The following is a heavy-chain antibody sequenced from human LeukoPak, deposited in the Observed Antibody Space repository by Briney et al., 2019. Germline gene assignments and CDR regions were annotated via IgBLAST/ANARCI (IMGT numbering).Heavy chain of an antibody. V-gene: IGHV3-23*01. CDR2: ISGSGGST. Sequence: PGGSLRLSCAASGFTFSSYAMSWVRQAPGKGLEWVSAISGSGGSTYYADSVKGRFTISRDNSKNTLYLQMNSLRAEDTAVYYCAKDRYDYVWGSYRADLDYWGQGTLVTVSS. CDR3: AKDRYDYVWGSYRADLDY. J-gene: IGHJ4*02. D-gene: IGHD3-16*02. CDR1: GFTFSSYA.